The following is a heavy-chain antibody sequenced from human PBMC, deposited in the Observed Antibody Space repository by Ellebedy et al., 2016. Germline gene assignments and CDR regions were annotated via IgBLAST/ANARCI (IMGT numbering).Heavy chain of an antibody. J-gene: IGHJ6*03. CDR1: GGSFSGHY. CDR3: ARQASTEEDQNYYYYYMDV. Sequence: SETLSLTXAVYGGSFSGHYWSWIRQPPGKGLEWIGDINHSGSTNYNPSFKSRVTMSVDTSKNQFSLKLSSVTAADTAVYYCARQASTEEDQNYYYYYMDVWGKGTTVTVSS. D-gene: IGHD4-11*01. V-gene: IGHV4-34*01. CDR2: INHSGST.